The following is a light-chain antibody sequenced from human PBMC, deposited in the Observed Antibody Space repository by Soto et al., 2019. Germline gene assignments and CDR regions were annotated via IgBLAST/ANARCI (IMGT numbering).Light chain of an antibody. CDR1: QSVSSSY. CDR2: GAS. Sequence: EIVSTPSPGTLSLSQGERATLSCRASQSVSSSYLAWYQQKPGQAPRLLIYGASSRATGIPDRFSGSGSGTDFTLTISRLEPEEFAVYCCQQYGSSPRFTFGQGTRLEIK. CDR3: QQYGSSPRFT. V-gene: IGKV3-20*01. J-gene: IGKJ5*01.